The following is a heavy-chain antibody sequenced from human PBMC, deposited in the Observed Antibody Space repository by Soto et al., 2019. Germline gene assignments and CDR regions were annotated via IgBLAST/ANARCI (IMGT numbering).Heavy chain of an antibody. V-gene: IGHV3-9*01. CDR1: GFTFDDYA. J-gene: IGHJ4*02. CDR3: AKDMGYDLSPLGYFDY. Sequence: GGSLRLSCAASGFTFDDYAMHWVRQAPGKGLEWVSGISWNSGSIGYADSVKGRFTISRDNAKNSLYLHMNSLRSEDTALYYCAKDMGYDLSPLGYFDYWGQGTLVTVSS. CDR2: ISWNSGSI. D-gene: IGHD5-12*01.